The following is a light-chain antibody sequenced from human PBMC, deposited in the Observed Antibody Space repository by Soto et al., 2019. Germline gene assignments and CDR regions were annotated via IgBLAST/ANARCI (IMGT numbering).Light chain of an antibody. Sequence: IQLTQSPSSLSASVGDRVTITCRASQGIASYLAWYQQKPGKAPKHLIYAASSLQSGVPSRFRGSGSGTDFTLNITSLQPEDFATYYCQQLTSYFAFGPGTKVDI. CDR3: QQLTSYFA. CDR2: AAS. CDR1: QGIASY. J-gene: IGKJ3*01. V-gene: IGKV1-9*01.